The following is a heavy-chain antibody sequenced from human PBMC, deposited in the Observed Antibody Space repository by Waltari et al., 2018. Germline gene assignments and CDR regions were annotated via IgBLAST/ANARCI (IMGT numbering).Heavy chain of an antibody. CDR2: IRSKANSDET. V-gene: IGHV3-73*01. Sequence: EVQLVESGGGLVQPGGSLKLSCAVPGFTFSDYAIHWVRQASGKGLEWVGRIRSKANSDETAYAASVKGRFTISRDDSKNTAYLQMNSLKTEDTAVYYCIRYNEQNYCGMDVWGQGTTVTVSS. D-gene: IGHD1-20*01. CDR3: IRYNEQNYCGMDV. CDR1: GFTFSDYA. J-gene: IGHJ6*02.